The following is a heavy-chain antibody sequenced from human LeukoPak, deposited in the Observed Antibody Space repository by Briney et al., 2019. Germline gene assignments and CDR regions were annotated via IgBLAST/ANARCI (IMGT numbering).Heavy chain of an antibody. CDR1: GGSISSYY. J-gene: IGHJ5*02. CDR3: ARDRGFGEFPFDP. D-gene: IGHD3-10*01. CDR2: IYYSGST. V-gene: IGHV4-59*01. Sequence: PSETLSLTCTVSGGSISSYYWSWIRQPPGKGLEWIGYIYYSGSTNYNPSLKSRVTISVDTSKNQFSLKLSSVTAADTAVYYCARDRGFGEFPFDPWGRGTLVTVSS.